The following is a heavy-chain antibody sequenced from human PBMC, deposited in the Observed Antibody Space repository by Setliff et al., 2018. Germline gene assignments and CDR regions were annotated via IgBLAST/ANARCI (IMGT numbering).Heavy chain of an antibody. CDR2: INTNTGNP. Sequence: GASVKVSCKASGYTFTSYAMDWVRQAPGQGLEWMGWINTNTGNPTYAQGFTGRFVFPLYTSVSTAYLQISSLKAEDTAVYYCARERRGSSTSCWTDDAFDIWGRGIRVTVS. V-gene: IGHV7-4-1*02. CDR3: ARERRGSSTSCWTDDAFDI. CDR1: GYTFTSYA. D-gene: IGHD2-2*01. J-gene: IGHJ3*02.